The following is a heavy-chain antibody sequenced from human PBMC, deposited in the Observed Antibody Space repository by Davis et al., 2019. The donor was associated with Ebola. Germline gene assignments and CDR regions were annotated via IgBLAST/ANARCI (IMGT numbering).Heavy chain of an antibody. V-gene: IGHV3-23*01. J-gene: IGHJ6*02. CDR3: AKGSLYGSRSITAGVDV. CDR2: ISGNGSGT. D-gene: IGHD4-17*01. Sequence: GESLKISCAASGFTFTSYSMTWVRQAPGKGLEWVSGISGNGSGTYYADSVKGRFTFSRDNSKNTIYLQMNSLRAEDTAVYYCAKGSLYGSRSITAGVDVWGQGTTVTVSS. CDR1: GFTFTSYS.